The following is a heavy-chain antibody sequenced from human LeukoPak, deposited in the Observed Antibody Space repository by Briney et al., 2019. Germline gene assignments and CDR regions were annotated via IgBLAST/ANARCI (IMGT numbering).Heavy chain of an antibody. CDR3: ARTGIAKYMDV. CDR2: ISNDGSNT. CDR1: GFTFTTFW. D-gene: IGHD6-13*01. J-gene: IGHJ6*03. V-gene: IGHV3-74*01. Sequence: GGSLRLSCATSGFTFTTFWMHWVRHAPGKGLVWVSRISNDGSNTNYADSVKGRFTISRDTSKNTLYLQMNSLRAEDTAVYCCARTGIAKYMDVWGKGTTVTVSS.